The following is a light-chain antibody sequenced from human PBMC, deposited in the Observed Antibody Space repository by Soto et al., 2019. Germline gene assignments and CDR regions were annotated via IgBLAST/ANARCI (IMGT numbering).Light chain of an antibody. CDR3: SSYTTCNTPYV. V-gene: IGLV2-14*03. Sequence: QSVLTQPASVSGSPGQSIAISCTGTSSDVGGSDFVSWYQHHPGKAPKLIIHDVNNRPSGVSARFSGSKSGNTASLTISGLQAEDEADYFCSSYTTCNTPYVFGAGTKLTVL. CDR2: DVN. CDR1: SSDVGGSDF. J-gene: IGLJ1*01.